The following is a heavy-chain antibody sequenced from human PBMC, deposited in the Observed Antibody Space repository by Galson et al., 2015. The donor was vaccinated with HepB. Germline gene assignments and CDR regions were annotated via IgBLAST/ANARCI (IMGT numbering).Heavy chain of an antibody. D-gene: IGHD3-3*01. CDR3: ARDQGDYDFWWSGVIYIDV. CDR1: GFTFSSYN. V-gene: IGHV3-21*01. J-gene: IGHJ6*03. Sequence: SLRLSCAASGFTFSSYNMNWVRQTPGKGLEWVSSISSSSSYIDYADSLKGRFTISRDNAKNSLYLQMNSLRAEDTAVYYCARDQGDYDFWWSGVIYIDVWCKWTTVTVSS. CDR2: ISSSSSYI.